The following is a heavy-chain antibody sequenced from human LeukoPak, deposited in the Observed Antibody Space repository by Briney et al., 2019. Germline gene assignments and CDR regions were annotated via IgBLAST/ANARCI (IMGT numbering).Heavy chain of an antibody. CDR3: ARGDAYCGGDCYSQGGNWFDP. D-gene: IGHD2-21*02. V-gene: IGHV3-21*04. J-gene: IGHJ5*02. CDR2: ISSGSSYI. Sequence: GGSLRLSCAASGFTFSSYSMNWVRQAPGKGLEWVSSISSGSSYIYYADSVKGRFTISRDNAKSSLYLQMNSLRAEDTAVYYCARGDAYCGGDCYSQGGNWFDPWGQGTLVTVSS. CDR1: GFTFSSYS.